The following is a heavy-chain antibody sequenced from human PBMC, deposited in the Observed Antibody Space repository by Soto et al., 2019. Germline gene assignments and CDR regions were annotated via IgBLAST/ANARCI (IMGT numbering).Heavy chain of an antibody. CDR2: ISYDGSNK. Sequence: VAVISYDGSNKYYADSVKGRFTISRDNSKNTLYLQMNSLRAEDTAVYYCARLIVVVPAATQDAFDIWGQGTMVTVSS. D-gene: IGHD2-2*01. J-gene: IGHJ3*02. CDR3: ARLIVVVPAATQDAFDI. V-gene: IGHV3-30-3*01.